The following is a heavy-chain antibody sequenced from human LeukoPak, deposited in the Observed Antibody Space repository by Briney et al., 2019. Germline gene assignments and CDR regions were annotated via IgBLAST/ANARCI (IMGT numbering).Heavy chain of an antibody. D-gene: IGHD5-24*01. CDR2: ISSSSSYI. CDR1: GFTFSSYS. J-gene: IGHJ3*02. CDR3: ARDRDGYNPNAFDI. V-gene: IGHV3-21*01. Sequence: GGSLRLSCAASGFTFSSYSMNWVRQAPGKGLEWVSSISSSSSYIYYADSVKGRFTISRDNAKNSLYLQMNSLRAEDTAFYYCARDRDGYNPNAFDIWGQGTMVTVSS.